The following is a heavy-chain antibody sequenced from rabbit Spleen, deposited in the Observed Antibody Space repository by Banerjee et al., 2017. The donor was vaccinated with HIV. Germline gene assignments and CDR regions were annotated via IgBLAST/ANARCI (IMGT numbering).Heavy chain of an antibody. J-gene: IGHJ6*01. V-gene: IGHV1S45*01. CDR3: ARDTSTSFSSYGMDL. CDR2: IYAGSSGFT. Sequence: EESGGGLVKPEGSLTLTCTASGFSFSSNYWICWVRQAPGKGLEWIACIYAGSSGFTYHASWAKGRFTISKTSSTTVTLQMTSLTAADTATYFCARDTSTSFSSYGMDLWGPGTLVTVS. D-gene: IGHD1-1*01. CDR1: GFSFSSNYW.